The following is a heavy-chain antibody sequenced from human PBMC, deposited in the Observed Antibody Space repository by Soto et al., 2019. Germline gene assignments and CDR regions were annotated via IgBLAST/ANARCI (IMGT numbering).Heavy chain of an antibody. CDR2: IASDGSST. D-gene: IGHD3-3*01. J-gene: IGHJ4*02. Sequence: LRLSCAASGFTFSSSWMHWVRQTPGKGLVWVSRIASDGSSTSYADSAKGRFTISRDNAKNTLYLQMNSLRAEDTAVYYCRSTIFGVVTPIFDDWGQGTLVTVSS. CDR3: RSTIFGVVTPIFDD. V-gene: IGHV3-74*01. CDR1: GFTFSSSW.